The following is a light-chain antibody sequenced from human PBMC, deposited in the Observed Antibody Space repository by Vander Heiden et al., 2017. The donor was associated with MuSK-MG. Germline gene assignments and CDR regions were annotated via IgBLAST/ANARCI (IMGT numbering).Light chain of an antibody. Sequence: EIVLTQSPGTLSLSPGQRATLSCRASQSLNNYLAWYQQRPGQAHSLLIYGASSRATGIPDRFSGRGSGTDFTLTISRLEPEDFAVYYCQQDFKSLSFGGGTKVEIK. J-gene: IGKJ4*01. CDR1: QSLNNY. CDR3: QQDFKSLS. V-gene: IGKV3-20*01. CDR2: GAS.